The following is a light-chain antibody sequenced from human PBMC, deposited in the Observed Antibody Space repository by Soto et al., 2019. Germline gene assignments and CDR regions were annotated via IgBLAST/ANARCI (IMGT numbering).Light chain of an antibody. Sequence: VLTQSPAALSLSPKERATLSCRTRQSVSSYLAWYQEKPGRAPRLLIYYASKRAPGIRARFTGSGSGTDFTLTISSLEPDDFAVYYCQPYCLSTTFGPGT. CDR3: QPYCLSTT. CDR1: QSVSSY. V-gene: IGKV3-11*01. J-gene: IGKJ3*01. CDR2: YAS.